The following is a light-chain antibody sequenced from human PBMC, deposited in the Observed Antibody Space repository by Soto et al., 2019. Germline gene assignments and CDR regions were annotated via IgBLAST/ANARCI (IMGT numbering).Light chain of an antibody. CDR1: QSIRTW. Sequence: IQMTQSPSTLSVSIGDRVTITCRARQSIRTWLAWYQQKPGKAPKLLIYDASSLESGVPSRFSGSGSGTEFSLTISSLQSDDFATYYCQQYNSSPWTFGPGTQVEIK. CDR2: DAS. CDR3: QQYNSSPWT. V-gene: IGKV1-5*01. J-gene: IGKJ1*01.